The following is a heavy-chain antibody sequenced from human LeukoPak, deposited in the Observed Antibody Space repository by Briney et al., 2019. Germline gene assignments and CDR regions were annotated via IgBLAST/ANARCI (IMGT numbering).Heavy chain of an antibody. D-gene: IGHD3-16*02. CDR3: ARDLNYDYVWGSYRPTPPT. Sequence: SETLSLTCTVSGGSISSSSYYWSWIRQPPGKGLEWIGEINDSGSTNYNPSLKSRVTISVDTSKNQFSLKLSSVTAADTAVYYCARDLNYDYVWGSYRPTPPTWGQGTLVTVSS. CDR2: INDSGST. CDR1: GGSISSSSYY. J-gene: IGHJ5*02. V-gene: IGHV4-39*07.